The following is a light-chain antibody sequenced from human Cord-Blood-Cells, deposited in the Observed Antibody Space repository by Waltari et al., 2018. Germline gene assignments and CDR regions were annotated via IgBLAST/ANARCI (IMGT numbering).Light chain of an antibody. J-gene: IGLJ2*01. CDR1: SSDVGGYNY. CDR3: SSYTSSSTLVV. Sequence: QSALTQPASVSGSPGQSITISCTGTSSDVGGYNYVSSYQQHPGKAPKLMIYDVSKRPSGVSNRFAGPKSGNPASLTISVLQAEDEADYYCSSYTSSSTLVVFGGGTKLTVL. CDR2: DVS. V-gene: IGLV2-14*01.